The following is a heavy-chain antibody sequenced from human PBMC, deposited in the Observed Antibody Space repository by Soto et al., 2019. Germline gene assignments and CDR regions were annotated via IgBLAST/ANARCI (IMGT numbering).Heavy chain of an antibody. V-gene: IGHV1-46*01. Sequence: GASVKVSCKASGYTFTSYYMAWVRQAPGQGLEWMGRIDPSAGSTTYAQRRQGRVTMTRDTSTSTVYMELSSLRSEDTAVYYCVRPQGLSNYYYKYGMDVWGQGTTVTVSS. D-gene: IGHD4-4*01. CDR3: VRPQGLSNYYYKYGMDV. J-gene: IGHJ6*02. CDR2: IDPSAGST. CDR1: GYTFTSYY.